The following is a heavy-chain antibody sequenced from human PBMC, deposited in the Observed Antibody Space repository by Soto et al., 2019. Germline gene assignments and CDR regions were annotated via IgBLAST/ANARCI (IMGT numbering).Heavy chain of an antibody. CDR1: GGSISSSSYY. CDR2: IYYSGST. CDR3: ARRGGKRYSSGWYNAFDI. D-gene: IGHD6-19*01. V-gene: IGHV4-39*01. J-gene: IGHJ3*02. Sequence: SETLSLTCTVSGGSISSSSYYWGWVRQPPGKGLEWIGSIYYSGSTYYNPSLKSRVTISVDTSKNQFSLKLSSVTAADTAVYYCARRGGKRYSSGWYNAFDIWGKGTIVTVSS.